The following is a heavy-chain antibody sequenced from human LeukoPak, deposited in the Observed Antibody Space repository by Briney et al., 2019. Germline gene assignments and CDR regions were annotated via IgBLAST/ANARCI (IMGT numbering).Heavy chain of an antibody. CDR1: GYTFTGYY. J-gene: IGHJ3*02. Sequence: ASVKVSCKASGYTFTGYYMHWVRQTPGQGLEWMGWINPNSGGTNYAQKFQGRVTMTRDTSISTAYMELSRLRSDDTAVYYCASGRDYGDERGAFDIWGQGTMVTVSS. V-gene: IGHV1-2*02. CDR3: ASGRDYGDERGAFDI. CDR2: INPNSGGT. D-gene: IGHD4-17*01.